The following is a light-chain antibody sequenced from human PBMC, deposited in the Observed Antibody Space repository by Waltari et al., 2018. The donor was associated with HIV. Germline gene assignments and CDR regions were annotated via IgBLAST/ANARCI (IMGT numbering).Light chain of an antibody. Sequence: QSVLTQPPSVSGAPGQRVTISCTGSSSTLGAGYGVNWYQQYPGAAPKLLIFANTNRPSGVPDRFSGSKSGTSASLAITGVQAEDEAVYYCQSYDSSLSEGVFGGGTKLAVL. J-gene: IGLJ3*02. V-gene: IGLV1-40*01. CDR2: ANT. CDR1: SSTLGAGYG. CDR3: QSYDSSLSEGV.